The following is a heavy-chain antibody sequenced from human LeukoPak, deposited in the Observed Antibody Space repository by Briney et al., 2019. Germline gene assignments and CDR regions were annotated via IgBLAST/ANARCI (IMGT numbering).Heavy chain of an antibody. V-gene: IGHV4-38-2*02. D-gene: IGHD3-22*01. J-gene: IGHJ3*02. Sequence: SETLSLTCSVSGYSISSDYYWGWIRQPPGKGLEWIGSIYHSGSTYYNPSLKSRVTISVDTSKNQFSLKLSSVTAADTAVYYCARRNEYYYDSSGYYDAFDIWGQGTMVTVSS. CDR1: GYSISSDYY. CDR3: ARRNEYYYDSSGYYDAFDI. CDR2: IYHSGST.